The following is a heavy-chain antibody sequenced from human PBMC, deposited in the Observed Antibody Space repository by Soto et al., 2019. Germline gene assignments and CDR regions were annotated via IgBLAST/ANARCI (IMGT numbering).Heavy chain of an antibody. CDR3: ARGQVTMVRGVIDP. D-gene: IGHD3-10*01. CDR1: GFTFSSYA. Sequence: QVQLVESGGGVVQPGRSLRLSCAASGFTFSSYAMHWVRQAPGKGLEWVAVISYDGSNKYYADSVKGRFTISRDNSKNTLYLQMNSLRADDTAVYYCARGQVTMVRGVIDPWGQGTLVTVSS. J-gene: IGHJ5*02. V-gene: IGHV3-30-3*01. CDR2: ISYDGSNK.